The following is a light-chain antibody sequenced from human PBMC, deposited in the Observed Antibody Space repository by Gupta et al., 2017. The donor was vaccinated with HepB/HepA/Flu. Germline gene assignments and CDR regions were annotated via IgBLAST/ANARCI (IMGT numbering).Light chain of an antibody. J-gene: IGLJ3*02. CDR2: DDN. Sequence: QPVLAQPPSVSGAPGQRVILSCTGSSSNIGAPYDVHWYQQLPGLVPKLLVYDDNKRPSGVPDRFSGSKSGTSASLAITGLQAEDEADYYCQSYDKSLRGRVFGGGTKLTVL. CDR1: SSNIGAPYD. V-gene: IGLV1-40*01. CDR3: QSYDKSLRGRV.